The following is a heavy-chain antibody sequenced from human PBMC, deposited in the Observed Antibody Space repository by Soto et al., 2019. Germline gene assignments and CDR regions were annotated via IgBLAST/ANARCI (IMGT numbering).Heavy chain of an antibody. Sequence: QVQLVESGGGVVQPGRSLRLSSTASGFTFSSYGMHWVRQAPGKGLEWVAVIWYDGSNKYYADSVKGRFTISRDNSKNTLYLQMNSLRAEDTAVYYCARTYSSGWNFDYWGQGTLVTVSS. CDR1: GFTFSSYG. V-gene: IGHV3-33*01. CDR2: IWYDGSNK. CDR3: ARTYSSGWNFDY. J-gene: IGHJ4*02. D-gene: IGHD6-19*01.